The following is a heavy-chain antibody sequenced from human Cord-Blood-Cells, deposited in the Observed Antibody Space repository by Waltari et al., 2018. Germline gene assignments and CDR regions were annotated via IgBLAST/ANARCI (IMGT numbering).Heavy chain of an antibody. CDR1: GYSISSGYY. D-gene: IGHD6-13*01. Sequence: QVQLQESGPGLVKPSETLSLTCAVSGYSISSGYYWGWIRQPPGKGLEWIGSIYHSGSTYYNPSLKSRGTISVDTSKNQFSLKLSSVTAADTAVYYCASGETGYSSSWYDYWGQGTLVTVSS. CDR2: IYHSGST. V-gene: IGHV4-38-2*01. CDR3: ASGETGYSSSWYDY. J-gene: IGHJ4*02.